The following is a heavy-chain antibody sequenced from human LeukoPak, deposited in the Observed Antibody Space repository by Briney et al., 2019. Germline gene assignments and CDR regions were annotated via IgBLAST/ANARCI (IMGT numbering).Heavy chain of an antibody. J-gene: IGHJ4*02. CDR1: GFTFSSYA. CDR3: AKPNKEMTTFGEMGY. D-gene: IGHD3-16*01. CDR2: ISGSGGST. Sequence: WGSLRLSCAASGFTFSSYAMSWVRQAPGKGLEWVSAISGSGGSTYYADSVKGRFTISRDNSKNTLYLQMNSLRAEDTAVYYCAKPNKEMTTFGEMGYWGQGTLVTVSS. V-gene: IGHV3-23*01.